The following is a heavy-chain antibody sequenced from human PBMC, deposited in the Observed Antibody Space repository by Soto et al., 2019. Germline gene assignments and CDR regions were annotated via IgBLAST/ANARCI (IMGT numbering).Heavy chain of an antibody. J-gene: IGHJ5*02. CDR3: ARVSGTTVTSNWFGP. D-gene: IGHD4-17*01. Sequence: QVQLQQWGAGLLKPSGTLSLTCAVYGGSFSGYYWTWTRQPPGRGLVWIGEINHSGSINYNPSLKCRVTISVDTSKNQFSLKLASVTAADTAVYYCARVSGTTVTSNWFGPWGQGTLGTVSS. CDR2: INHSGSI. V-gene: IGHV4-34*01. CDR1: GGSFSGYY.